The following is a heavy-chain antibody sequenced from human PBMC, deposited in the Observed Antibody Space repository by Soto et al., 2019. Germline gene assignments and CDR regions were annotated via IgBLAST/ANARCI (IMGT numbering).Heavy chain of an antibody. D-gene: IGHD1-26*01. J-gene: IGHJ4*02. CDR3: ARVPPASVGATSPDS. Sequence: EVQLVESGGGLVQPGGSLRLSCSASGFTFSAYWMSWVRQAPGKGPEWVANIKHDGGEKYYVDSVRGRFTISXDNAKNSLSLQMNSLTGEDTAVYFCARVPPASVGATSPDSWGQGTLVTVSS. V-gene: IGHV3-7*05. CDR1: GFTFSAYW. CDR2: IKHDGGEK.